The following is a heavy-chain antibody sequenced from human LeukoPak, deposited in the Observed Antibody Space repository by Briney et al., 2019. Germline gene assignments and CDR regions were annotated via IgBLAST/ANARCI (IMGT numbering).Heavy chain of an antibody. CDR3: ARGGGYSYGTFFDY. Sequence: KTGGSLRLSCAASGFNFRSYSMNGVRQAPGKGLEWVSSITSSRYIYDADSVKGRFIISRDNAKKSLYLQMDSLRAEDTAVYYCARGGGYSYGTFFDYWGQGSLVTVSS. CDR1: GFNFRSYS. J-gene: IGHJ4*02. D-gene: IGHD5-18*01. V-gene: IGHV3-21*01. CDR2: ITSSRYI.